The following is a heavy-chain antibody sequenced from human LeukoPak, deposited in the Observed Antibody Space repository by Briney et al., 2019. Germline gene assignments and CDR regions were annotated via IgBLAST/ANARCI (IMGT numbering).Heavy chain of an antibody. J-gene: IGHJ4*02. CDR1: GYSFTSYW. D-gene: IGHD6-19*01. V-gene: IGHV5-51*01. CDR2: IYPGDSDT. Sequence: KPGESLNISCKGSGYSFTSYWIGWVRQMPGKGLEWMGIIYPGDSDTRYSPSFQGQVTISADKSISTAYLQWSSLRASDTAMYYCARLRREGVAGNQFDYWGQGTLVTVSS. CDR3: ARLRREGVAGNQFDY.